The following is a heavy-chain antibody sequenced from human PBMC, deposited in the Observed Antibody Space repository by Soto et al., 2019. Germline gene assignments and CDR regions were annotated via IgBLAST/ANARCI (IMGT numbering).Heavy chain of an antibody. CDR3: ARDIGSRYTYGDPLA. J-gene: IGHJ5*02. V-gene: IGHV3-33*01. D-gene: IGHD5-18*01. Sequence: PGGSLRLSCAASGFTFSSHGMHWVRQTPGKGLEWVAHIWYDGNNKYYGDSVKGRFTISRDNSKNTLYLQMNSLRAEDTAVYYCARDIGSRYTYGDPLAWGQGTLVTVSS. CDR1: GFTFSSHG. CDR2: IWYDGNNK.